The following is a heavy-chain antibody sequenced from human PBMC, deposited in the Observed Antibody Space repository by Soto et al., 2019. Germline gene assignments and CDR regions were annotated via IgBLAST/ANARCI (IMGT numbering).Heavy chain of an antibody. CDR2: IITILGIA. CDR3: SRGYCSGGSCYLEKYFQH. CDR1: GGTFISYT. D-gene: IGHD2-15*01. J-gene: IGHJ1*01. Sequence: QVQLVQSGAEVKKPGSSVKVSCKASGGTFISYTISWVRQAPGQGLEWMGRIITILGIANYAQKFQGRVTITEDKSTSTAYMELSSLRSEDTAVYYCSRGYCSGGSCYLEKYFQHWGQGTLVTVSS. V-gene: IGHV1-69*02.